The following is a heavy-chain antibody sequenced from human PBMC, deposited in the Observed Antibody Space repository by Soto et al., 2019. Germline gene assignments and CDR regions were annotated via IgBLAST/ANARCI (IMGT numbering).Heavy chain of an antibody. Sequence: SETLSLTCAVSGGSISSSNWWSWVRQPPGKGLEWIGEIYHSGSTNYDPSLKSRVTISVDKSKNQFSLKLSSVTAADTAVYYCAREQDYAYVWGSYNGPLYFDYWGQGTLVTVSS. CDR1: GGSISSSNW. J-gene: IGHJ4*02. CDR2: IYHSGST. D-gene: IGHD3-16*01. V-gene: IGHV4-4*02. CDR3: AREQDYAYVWGSYNGPLYFDY.